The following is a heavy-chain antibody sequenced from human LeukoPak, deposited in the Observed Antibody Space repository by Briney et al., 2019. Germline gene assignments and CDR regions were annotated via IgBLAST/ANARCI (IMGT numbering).Heavy chain of an antibody. CDR1: GFTFGSYA. D-gene: IGHD3-10*01. CDR2: ISGSGGST. Sequence: PGGSLRLSCAASGFTFGSYAMSWVRQAPGKGLEWVSAISGSGGSTYYADSVKGRFTISRDNSKNTLYLQMNSLRAEDTAVYYCAKADYYGSGSYQDYWGQGTLVTVSS. J-gene: IGHJ4*02. CDR3: AKADYYGSGSYQDY. V-gene: IGHV3-23*01.